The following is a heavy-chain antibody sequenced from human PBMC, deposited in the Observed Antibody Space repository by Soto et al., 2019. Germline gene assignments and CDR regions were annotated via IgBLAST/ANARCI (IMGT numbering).Heavy chain of an antibody. V-gene: IGHV3-33*01. Sequence: GGSLRLSCAASGFTFSSYGMHWVRQAPGKGLEWVAVIWYDGSNKYYADSVKGRFTISRDNSKNTLYLQMNSLRAEDTAVYYCARDGAWRLETERWYFYGYYFDYWGQGTLVTVSS. J-gene: IGHJ4*02. CDR1: GFTFSSYG. CDR2: IWYDGSNK. CDR3: ARDGAWRLETERWYFYGYYFDY. D-gene: IGHD1-1*01.